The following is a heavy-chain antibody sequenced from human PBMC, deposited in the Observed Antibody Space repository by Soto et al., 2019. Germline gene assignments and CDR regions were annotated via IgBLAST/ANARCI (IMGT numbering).Heavy chain of an antibody. CDR3: ARWGLLWFGENYYYGMDV. CDR2: INHSGST. J-gene: IGHJ6*02. CDR1: AGPSSRSH. V-gene: IGHV4-34*01. Sequence: WETRPLTCSLGAGPSSRSHWARIHQPPGKGLEWIGEINHSGSTNYNPSLKSRVTISVDTSKNQFSLKLSSVTAADTAVYYCARWGLLWFGENYYYGMDVWGQGT. D-gene: IGHD3-10*01.